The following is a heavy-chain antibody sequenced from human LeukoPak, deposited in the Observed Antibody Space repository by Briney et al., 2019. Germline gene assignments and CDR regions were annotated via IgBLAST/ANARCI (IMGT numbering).Heavy chain of an antibody. CDR1: GHTFTDYY. J-gene: IGHJ5*02. CDR3: ARLVAARLSWFDP. Sequence: ASVKVSCKASGHTFTDYYMHWVRQAPGQGLEWMGWINPNSGGTNYAQNFQGRVTMTWDTSISTAYMELSSLRSEDTAVYYCARLVAARLSWFDPWGQGTLVTVSS. CDR2: INPNSGGT. V-gene: IGHV1-2*02. D-gene: IGHD6-6*01.